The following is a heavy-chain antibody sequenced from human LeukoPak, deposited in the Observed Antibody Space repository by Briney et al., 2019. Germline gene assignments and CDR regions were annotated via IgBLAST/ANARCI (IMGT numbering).Heavy chain of an antibody. D-gene: IGHD5-12*01. Sequence: PSQTLSLTCTVSGGSISSDDYYWSWIRQPPGKGLEWIGHITYSGSTDYSPSLRSRVIMSVDTSKNQFSLKLNSVTAAETAMYFCARGGVGGYDYFDSWGQGTLVAVSS. V-gene: IGHV4-30-4*01. CDR3: ARGGVGGYDYFDS. CDR2: ITYSGST. J-gene: IGHJ4*02. CDR1: GGSISSDDYY.